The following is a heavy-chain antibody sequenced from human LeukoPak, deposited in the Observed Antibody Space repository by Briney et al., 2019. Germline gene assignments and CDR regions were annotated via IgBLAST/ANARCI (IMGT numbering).Heavy chain of an antibody. D-gene: IGHD2-8*01. CDR3: ARAGNGGDYNYGMDV. CDR2: IYYSVST. CDR1: GGSITRGDYY. Sequence: PSETLSLTCTVSGGSITRGDYYWSWIRRHPGKGLEWIGYIYYSVSTYYNPSLKSRVTISVDTSKNKFPLTLSSVTAADTAVYYCARAGNGGDYNYGMDVWGQGTTVTVSS. V-gene: IGHV4-30-4*02. J-gene: IGHJ6*02.